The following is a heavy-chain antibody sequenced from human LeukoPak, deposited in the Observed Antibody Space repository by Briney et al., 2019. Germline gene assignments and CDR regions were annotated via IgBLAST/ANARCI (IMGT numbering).Heavy chain of an antibody. CDR2: IKSDGSST. CDR1: GFTFSSYW. CDR3: ARCFSWYHHI. V-gene: IGHV3-74*01. J-gene: IGHJ4*02. D-gene: IGHD6-13*01. Sequence: GGSLRLSRAASGFTFSSYWMHWVRQGPGKGLEWVSRIKSDGSSTSYADSVKGRFTISRDNAKNTLYLQMNSLRAEDTAMYYCARCFSWYHHIWGQGTLVTVSS.